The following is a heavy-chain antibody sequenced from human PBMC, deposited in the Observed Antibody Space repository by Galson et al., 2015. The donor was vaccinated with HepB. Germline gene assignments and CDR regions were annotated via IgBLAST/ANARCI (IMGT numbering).Heavy chain of an antibody. J-gene: IGHJ4*02. CDR2: ISGSGGST. D-gene: IGHD3-10*01. CDR1: GFTFSSYA. CDR3: AKGASGSGSYYDLWLRYYFDY. Sequence: SLRLSCAASGFTFSSYAMSWVRQAPGKGLEWVSAISGSGGSTYYADSVKGRLTISRDNSKNTLYLQMNSLRAEDTAVYYCAKGASGSGSYYDLWLRYYFDYWGQGTLVTVSS. V-gene: IGHV3-23*01.